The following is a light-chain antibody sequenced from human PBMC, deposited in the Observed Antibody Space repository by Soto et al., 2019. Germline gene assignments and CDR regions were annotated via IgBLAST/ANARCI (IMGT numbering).Light chain of an antibody. V-gene: IGKV3-20*01. J-gene: IGKJ2*01. CDR1: QSVSSSY. CDR3: QQYDSSPVT. CDR2: GAS. Sequence: ENVWTQSPGTLSLSPGERATLSCRAGQSVSSSYLTWYQQKPGQAPRLLINGASSRATDIPDRFSGSGSGTDFTLTISRLEPEDFAVYYCQQYDSSPVTFGQGTKLEIK.